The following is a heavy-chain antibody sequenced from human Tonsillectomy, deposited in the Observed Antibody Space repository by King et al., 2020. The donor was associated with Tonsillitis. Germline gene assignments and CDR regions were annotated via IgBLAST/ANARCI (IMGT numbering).Heavy chain of an antibody. D-gene: IGHD6-13*01. J-gene: IGHJ4*02. CDR2: IYYSGST. CDR1: GGSISSYY. Sequence: VQLQESGPGLVKPSETLSLTCTVSGGSISSYYWSWIRQPPGKGLDWIGYIYYSGSTNYNPSLKSRVTISVDTSKNQFSLKLGSVTAADTAVYYCARHGRQQQSPDYWGQGTLVTVSS. V-gene: IGHV4-59*08. CDR3: ARHGRQQQSPDY.